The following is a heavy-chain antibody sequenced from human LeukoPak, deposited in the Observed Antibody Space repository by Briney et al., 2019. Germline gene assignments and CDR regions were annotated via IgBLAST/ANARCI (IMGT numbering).Heavy chain of an antibody. V-gene: IGHV3-30-3*01. Sequence: GGSLRLSSAASAFTVSSNEMSWVRQAPGKGLEWVAVISYDGSNKYYADSVKGRFTISRDNSKNTLYLQMNSLRAEDTAVYYCARGVSYDILTGRGSYFDYWGQGTLVTVSS. D-gene: IGHD3-9*01. CDR3: ARGVSYDILTGRGSYFDY. CDR1: AFTVSSNE. J-gene: IGHJ4*02. CDR2: ISYDGSNK.